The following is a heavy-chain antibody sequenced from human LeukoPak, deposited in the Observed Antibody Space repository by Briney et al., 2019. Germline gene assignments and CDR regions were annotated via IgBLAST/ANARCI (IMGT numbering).Heavy chain of an antibody. CDR1: DFSLSTPGMG. J-gene: IGHJ4*02. CDR3: AHLVVTIDWRSYFDY. Sequence: SGPTLVNPKQTLTLTCTFSDFSLSTPGMGVGWIRQPPGKALEWLAFIYYNDDKRYSPSLRSRLTTTRDTSKNQVVLAMTNMDPVDTATYYCAHLVVTIDWRSYFDYWGQGALVTVSS. CDR2: IYYNDDK. D-gene: IGHD3-9*01. V-gene: IGHV2-5*01.